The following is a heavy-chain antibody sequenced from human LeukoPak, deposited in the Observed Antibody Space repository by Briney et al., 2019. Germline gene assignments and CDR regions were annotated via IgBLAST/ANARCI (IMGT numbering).Heavy chain of an antibody. D-gene: IGHD3-10*01. Sequence: GGSLRLSCAASGFTVSSNYMSWVRQAPGKGLEWVGRIESKTDGGTTDYAAPVKGRFTISRDDSTNTLYLQMNSLKSEDTAVYYCTTYGSGRKFDYWGQGILVTVSS. CDR3: TTYGSGRKFDY. J-gene: IGHJ4*02. CDR1: GFTVSSNY. V-gene: IGHV3-15*04. CDR2: IESKTDGGTT.